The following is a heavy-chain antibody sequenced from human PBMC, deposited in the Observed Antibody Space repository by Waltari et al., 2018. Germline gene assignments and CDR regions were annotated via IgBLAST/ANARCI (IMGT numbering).Heavy chain of an antibody. CDR3: ARVFGYYYYYMDV. CDR1: GGSLSGYH. V-gene: IGHV4-34*02. J-gene: IGHJ6*03. Sequence: QVQLQQWGAGLLKPSETLSLTCDVSGGSLSGYHWTWIRQPPGKGLEWIGEINDSGRTTYNPSLESRVTVSIDTANNQFSLRVRSVTAADTAVYYCARVFGYYYYYMDVWGKGTKVTISS. D-gene: IGHD3-3*01. CDR2: INDSGRT.